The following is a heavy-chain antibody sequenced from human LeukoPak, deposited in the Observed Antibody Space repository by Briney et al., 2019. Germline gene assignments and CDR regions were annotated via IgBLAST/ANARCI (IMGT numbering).Heavy chain of an antibody. CDR1: GFTVSSNY. Sequence: GGSLRLSCAASGFTVSSNYMSWVRQAPGKGLEWVSVIYSGGSTYYADSVKGRFTISRDNSKNTLYLQMNGLRAEDTAVYYCAREMATTPYYYYGMDVWGQGTTVTVSS. J-gene: IGHJ6*02. V-gene: IGHV3-66*02. D-gene: IGHD5-24*01. CDR3: AREMATTPYYYYGMDV. CDR2: IYSGGST.